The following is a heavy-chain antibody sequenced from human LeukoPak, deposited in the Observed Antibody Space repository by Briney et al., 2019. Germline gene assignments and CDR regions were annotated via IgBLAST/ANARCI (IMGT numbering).Heavy chain of an antibody. CDR2: ISAYNGNT. D-gene: IGHD1-26*01. CDR1: GYTFTSYG. Sequence: GASVKVSCKASGYTFTSYGISWVRQAPGQGLEWMGWISAYNGNTNYAQKLQGRVTITTDTSTRQAYIAPRSLRSDDTAVYYCARRSSSGSPAGGAYWGQGTLVTVSS. J-gene: IGHJ4*02. CDR3: ARRSSSGSPAGGAY. V-gene: IGHV1-18*01.